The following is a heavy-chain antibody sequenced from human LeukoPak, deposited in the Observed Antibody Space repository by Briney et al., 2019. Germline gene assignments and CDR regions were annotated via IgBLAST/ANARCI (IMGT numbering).Heavy chain of an antibody. CDR2: INHSGST. D-gene: IGHD3-10*01. V-gene: IGHV4-34*01. CDR1: GGSFSGYY. Sequence: SETLSLTCAVYGGSFSGYYWSWIRQPPGKGLEWIGEINHSGSTNYNPSLKSRVTISIDTSKNQFSLKLSSVTAADTAVYYCARSMHYYGSGSYAWFDPWGQGTLVTVSS. J-gene: IGHJ5*02. CDR3: ARSMHYYGSGSYAWFDP.